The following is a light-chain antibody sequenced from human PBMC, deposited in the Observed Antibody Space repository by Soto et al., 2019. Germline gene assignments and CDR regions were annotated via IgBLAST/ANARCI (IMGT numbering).Light chain of an antibody. Sequence: ELVLTQSPGTLSLSPGEGATLSCRASQSVSTNYFAWYQQKPGQAPRLLIYGTSSRATGVPDRFSGSGSGTDFTLTISRLEPEDFAVYYCHQYGSSPFTFGGGTMVEIK. CDR3: HQYGSSPFT. J-gene: IGKJ4*01. CDR1: QSVSTNY. V-gene: IGKV3-20*01. CDR2: GTS.